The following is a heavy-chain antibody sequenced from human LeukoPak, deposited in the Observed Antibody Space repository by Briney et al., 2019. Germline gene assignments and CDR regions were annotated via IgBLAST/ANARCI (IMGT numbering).Heavy chain of an antibody. CDR2: IHHSGST. Sequence: PSETLSLTCAVSGYSISSGYYWGWIRQPPGKGLEWIGSIHHSGSTYYNPSLKSRVTISVDTSKNQFSLKLSSVTAADTAVYYCARHGSDYVWGSYRHSWFDPWGQGTLVTASS. CDR3: ARHGSDYVWGSYRHSWFDP. V-gene: IGHV4-38-2*01. D-gene: IGHD3-16*02. CDR1: GYSISSGYY. J-gene: IGHJ5*02.